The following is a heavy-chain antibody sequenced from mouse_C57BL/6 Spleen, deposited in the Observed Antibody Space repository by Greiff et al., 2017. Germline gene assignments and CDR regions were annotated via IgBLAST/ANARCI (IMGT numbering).Heavy chain of an antibody. CDR1: GYTFTDYE. J-gene: IGHJ3*01. CDR3: SRGIRRFQGFDY. D-gene: IGHD1-1*01. Sequence: VQLQQSGAGLVRPGASVTLSCKASGYTFTDYEMHWVKQTPVHGLEWIGAIDPETGGTAYTQKFKGKAILTADKASSTAYMELRSLTSEDSAVYYCSRGIRRFQGFDYWGQGTPVTVSA. CDR2: IDPETGGT. V-gene: IGHV1-15*01.